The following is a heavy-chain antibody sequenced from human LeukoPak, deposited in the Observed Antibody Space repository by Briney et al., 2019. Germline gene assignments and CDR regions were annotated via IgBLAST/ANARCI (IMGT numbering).Heavy chain of an antibody. CDR3: ASKEVYGSEEGYFDY. CDR2: IYTSGST. D-gene: IGHD3-10*01. Sequence: SETLSLTCTVSGGSISSGSYYWSWIRQPAGKGLEWIGRIYTSGSTNYNPSLKSRVTISVDTSKNQFSLKLSFVTAADTAVYYCASKEVYGSEEGYFDYWGQGTLVTVSS. CDR1: GGSISSGSYY. V-gene: IGHV4-61*02. J-gene: IGHJ4*02.